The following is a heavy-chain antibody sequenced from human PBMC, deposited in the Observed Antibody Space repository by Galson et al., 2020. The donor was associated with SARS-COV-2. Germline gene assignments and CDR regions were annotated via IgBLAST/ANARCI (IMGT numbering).Heavy chain of an antibody. CDR2: ISAYNGNT. J-gene: IGHJ5*02. Sequence: ASVKVSCKASGYTFTSYGISWVRQAPGQGLEWMGWISAYNGNTNYAQKLQGRVTMTTDTSTSTAYMELRSLRSDDTAVYYCARAGITMIVGDWFDPWGQGTLVTVSS. V-gene: IGHV1-18*01. CDR3: ARAGITMIVGDWFDP. CDR1: GYTFTSYG. D-gene: IGHD3-22*01.